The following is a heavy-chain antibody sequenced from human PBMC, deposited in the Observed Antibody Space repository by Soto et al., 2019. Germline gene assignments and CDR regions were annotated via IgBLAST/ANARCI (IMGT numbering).Heavy chain of an antibody. D-gene: IGHD2-8*01. CDR1: GYTFSNFA. CDR3: AKEGICTDPVCYTGWFES. V-gene: IGHV3-23*01. J-gene: IGHJ5*01. Sequence: GGTPGICSVASGYTFSNFAMSWVGQAPGKGLEWVAAFGRSGGVTYYADSVKGRFTISRENSKNTLYLQMNSLRAEDTAEYYCAKEGICTDPVCYTGWFESWVQGT. CDR2: FGRSGGVT.